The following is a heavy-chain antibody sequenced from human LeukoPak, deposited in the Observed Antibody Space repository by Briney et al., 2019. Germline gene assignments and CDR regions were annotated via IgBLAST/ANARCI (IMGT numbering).Heavy chain of an antibody. CDR3: AKGGVTIFGVDHYYYMDV. CDR1: GFTFSSYA. V-gene: IGHV3-23*01. D-gene: IGHD3-3*01. CDR2: ISGSGGRT. J-gene: IGHJ6*03. Sequence: QAGGSLRLSCAASGFTFSSYAMSWVRQAPGKGLEWVSGISGSGGRTYYADSVKGRFTISRDNSKNTVYLQMNSLRAEDTALYYCAKGGVTIFGVDHYYYMDVWGKGTTVTVSS.